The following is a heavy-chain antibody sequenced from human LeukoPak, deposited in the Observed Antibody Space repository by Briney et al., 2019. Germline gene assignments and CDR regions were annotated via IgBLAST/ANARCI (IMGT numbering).Heavy chain of an antibody. CDR2: IWYDGSNK. Sequence: PGGSLRLSCAASGFTFSSYGMHWVRQAPGKGLEWVAVIWYDGSNKYYADPVKGRFTISRDNSKNTLYLQMNSLRAEDTAVYYCARGHKLWFRELSFDYWGQGTLVTVSS. CDR3: ARGHKLWFRELSFDY. D-gene: IGHD3-10*01. V-gene: IGHV3-33*01. J-gene: IGHJ4*02. CDR1: GFTFSSYG.